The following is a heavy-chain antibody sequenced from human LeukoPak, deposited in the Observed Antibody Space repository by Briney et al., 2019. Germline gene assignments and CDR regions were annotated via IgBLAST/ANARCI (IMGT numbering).Heavy chain of an antibody. D-gene: IGHD4-17*01. CDR2: MNPNSGNT. CDR1: GYTFTSYD. CDR3: AREIYGDSYFDY. V-gene: IGHV1-8*01. Sequence: ASVKVSCKASGYTFTSYDINWVRQATGQGLEWMGWMNPNSGNTGYAQKFQGRVTMTRNTSISTAYMELSSLRSDDTGVYYCAREIYGDSYFDYWGQGTLVTIAS. J-gene: IGHJ4*02.